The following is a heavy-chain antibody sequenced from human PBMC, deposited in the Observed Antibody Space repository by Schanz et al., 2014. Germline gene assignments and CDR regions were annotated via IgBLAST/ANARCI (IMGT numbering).Heavy chain of an antibody. CDR3: AKDVRPVANTVHFYYMDV. V-gene: IGHV3-23*04. CDR2: ISGSGGST. CDR1: GFTFRNYG. Sequence: EVQLVESGGGLVQPGGSLRLSCAASGFTFRNYGMSWVRQAPGQGLEWVSAISGSGGSTYYADSVKGRFTISRDNSKNTLYLQINNRRAEDTAVYYCAKDVRPVANTVHFYYMDVWGQGTTXTGSS. J-gene: IGHJ6*02. D-gene: IGHD6-19*01.